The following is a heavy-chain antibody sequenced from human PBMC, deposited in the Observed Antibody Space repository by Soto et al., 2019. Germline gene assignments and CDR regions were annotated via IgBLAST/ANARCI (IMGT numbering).Heavy chain of an antibody. Sequence: GGSLRLSCAASGFTFSSYAMHWVRQAPGKGLEWVAVISYDGSNKYYADSVKGRFTISRDNSKNTLYLQMNSLRAEDTAVYYCARGITGVNYFDYWGQGTLVTVSS. V-gene: IGHV3-30*04. D-gene: IGHD7-27*01. CDR1: GFTFSSYA. J-gene: IGHJ4*02. CDR2: ISYDGSNK. CDR3: ARGITGVNYFDY.